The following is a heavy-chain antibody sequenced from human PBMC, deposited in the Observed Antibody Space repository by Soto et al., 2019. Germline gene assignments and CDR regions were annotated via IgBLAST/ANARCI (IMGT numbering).Heavy chain of an antibody. J-gene: IGHJ4*02. CDR1: GASVSSGGYY. D-gene: IGHD6-13*01. CDR2: IYYSGST. CDR3: ARARYSSSWSPNY. V-gene: IGHV4-31*03. Sequence: SETLSLTCTVSGASVSSGGYYWSWIRQHPGKGLEWIGYIYYSGSTYYNPSLKSRVTISVDTSKNQFSLKLSSVTAADTAVYYCARARYSSSWSPNYWGQGTLVTVSS.